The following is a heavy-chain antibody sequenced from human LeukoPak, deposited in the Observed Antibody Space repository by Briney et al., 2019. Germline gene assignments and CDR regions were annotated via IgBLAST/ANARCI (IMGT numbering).Heavy chain of an antibody. CDR3: ARIGYSSGWYAFYFDC. V-gene: IGHV3-7*01. D-gene: IGHD6-19*01. CDR2: IKQDGSEK. CDR1: GFTFSTYW. J-gene: IGHJ4*02. Sequence: PGGSLRLSCAASGFTFSTYWMSWVRQAPGKGLEWVANIKQDGSEKYFVDSVKGRFTISRDNAKNSLYLQMNSLRAEDTAVYYRARIGYSSGWYAFYFDCWGQGTLVTVSS.